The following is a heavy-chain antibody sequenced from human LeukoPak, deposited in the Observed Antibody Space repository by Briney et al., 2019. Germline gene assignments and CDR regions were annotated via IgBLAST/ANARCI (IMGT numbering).Heavy chain of an antibody. Sequence: GGSLRLSCAASGFTFSSYAMHWVRQAPGKGLEWVAVISYDGSNKYYADSVKGRFTISRDNSKNTLYLQMNSLRAEDTAVYYCARGLVTALFDYWGQGTLVTVSS. CDR1: GFTFSSYA. CDR3: ARGLVTALFDY. CDR2: ISYDGSNK. J-gene: IGHJ4*02. D-gene: IGHD2-21*02. V-gene: IGHV3-30*04.